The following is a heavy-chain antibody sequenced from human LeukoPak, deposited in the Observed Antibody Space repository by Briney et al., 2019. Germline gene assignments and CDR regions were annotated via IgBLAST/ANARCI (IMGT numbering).Heavy chain of an antibody. Sequence: ASVKVSCKASGYTFISYDINWVRQATGQGLEWMGWMNPNSGNTGYAQKFQGRVTMTRNTSISTAYMELSSLRSEDTAVYYCARLLRLGELSLSAPFDYWGQGTLVTVSS. J-gene: IGHJ4*02. CDR3: ARLLRLGELSLSAPFDY. D-gene: IGHD3-16*02. V-gene: IGHV1-8*01. CDR2: MNPNSGNT. CDR1: GYTFISYD.